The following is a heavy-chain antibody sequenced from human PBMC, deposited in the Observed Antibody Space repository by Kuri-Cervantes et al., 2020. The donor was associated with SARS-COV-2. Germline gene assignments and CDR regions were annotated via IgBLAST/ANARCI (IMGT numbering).Heavy chain of an antibody. CDR1: GGTFSSYA. CDR3: ARGIRAFDI. CDR2: MNPNSGNT. J-gene: IGHJ3*02. D-gene: IGHD3-10*01. Sequence: ASVKVSCKASGGTFSSYAISWVRQATGQGLEWMGWMNPNSGNTGYAQKFQGRVTITRNTSISTAYMELSSLRSEDTAVYYCARGIRAFDIWGQGTMVTVSS. V-gene: IGHV1-8*03.